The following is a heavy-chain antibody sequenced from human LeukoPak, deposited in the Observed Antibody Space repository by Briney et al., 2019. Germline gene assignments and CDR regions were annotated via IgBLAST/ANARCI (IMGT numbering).Heavy chain of an antibody. CDR2: IRSKAYGGTT. CDR3: TRDGQYSSSWYPSSYYYYGMDV. Sequence: PGGSLRLSCAASGFTFSSYAMSWVRQAPGKGLEWVGFIRSKAYGGTTEYAASVKGRFTISRDDSKSIAYLQMNSLKTEDTAVYYCTRDGQYSSSWYPSSYYYYGMDVWGQGTTVTVSS. D-gene: IGHD6-13*01. J-gene: IGHJ6*02. V-gene: IGHV3-49*04. CDR1: GFTFSSYA.